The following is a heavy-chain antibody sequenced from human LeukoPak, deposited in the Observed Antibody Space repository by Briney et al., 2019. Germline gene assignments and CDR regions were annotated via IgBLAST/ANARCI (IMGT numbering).Heavy chain of an antibody. CDR3: ARVAEGGNSGQYYYGMDV. J-gene: IGHJ6*02. Sequence: GGSLRLSCAASGFTFSSYSMNWVRQAPGKGLEWVSSISSSSSYIYYADSVKGRFTISRDNAKNSLYLQMNSLRAEDTAVYYCARVAEGGNSGQYYYGMDVWGQGTTVTVSS. CDR2: ISSSSSYI. D-gene: IGHD4-23*01. CDR1: GFTFSSYS. V-gene: IGHV3-21*01.